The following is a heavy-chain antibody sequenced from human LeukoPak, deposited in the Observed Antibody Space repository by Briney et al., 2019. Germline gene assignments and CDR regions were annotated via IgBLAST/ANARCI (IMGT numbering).Heavy chain of an antibody. Sequence: ASVKVSCKASGYTFTSYDINWVRQATGQGLEWMGWMNPNSGNTGYAQKFQGRITMTRNTSISTAYMELSSLRSEDTAVYYCARVLYCSGGSCYGRSGYSVYYFSYWGQGTLVTVSS. CDR2: MNPNSGNT. V-gene: IGHV1-8*01. D-gene: IGHD2-15*01. CDR1: GYTFTSYD. J-gene: IGHJ4*02. CDR3: ARVLYCSGGSCYGRSGYSVYYFSY.